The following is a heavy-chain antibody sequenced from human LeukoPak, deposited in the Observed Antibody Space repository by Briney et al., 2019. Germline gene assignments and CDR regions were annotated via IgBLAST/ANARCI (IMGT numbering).Heavy chain of an antibody. Sequence: KTSETLSLTCTVSGGSISSSSYYWGWIRQLPGKGLEWIGSIYYSGSTYYNPSLKSRVTISVDTSKNQFSLKLSSVTAADTAVYYCAREGVVVAATSMDVWGQGTTVTVSS. V-gene: IGHV4-39*02. CDR1: GGSISSSSYY. J-gene: IGHJ6*02. CDR2: IYYSGST. D-gene: IGHD2-15*01. CDR3: AREGVVVAATSMDV.